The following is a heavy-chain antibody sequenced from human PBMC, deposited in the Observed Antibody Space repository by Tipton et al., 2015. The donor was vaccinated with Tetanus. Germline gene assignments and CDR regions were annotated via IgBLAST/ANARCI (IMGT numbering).Heavy chain of an antibody. CDR1: GFTFSSYA. CDR2: ISGSGGST. V-gene: IGHV3-23*01. Sequence: SLRLSCAASGFTFSSYAMSWVRQAPGKGLEWVSAISGSGGSTYYADSVKGRFTISRDNSKNTLYLQMNSLRAEDTAVYYCAKSHGYCGGGSCYYYYGMDVWGQGTTVTVSS. CDR3: AKSHGYCGGGSCYYYYGMDV. J-gene: IGHJ6*02. D-gene: IGHD2-15*01.